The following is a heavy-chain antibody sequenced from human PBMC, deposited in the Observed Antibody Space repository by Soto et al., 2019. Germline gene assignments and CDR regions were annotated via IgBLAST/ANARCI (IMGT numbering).Heavy chain of an antibody. J-gene: IGHJ6*02. CDR2: VYYSGGT. CDR1: GGPINTFSYY. V-gene: IGHV4-39*02. CDR3: ATTFDSSGYYTDYGMDV. D-gene: IGHD3-22*01. Sequence: KASETLSLTCVVSGGPINTFSYYWGWIRQSPGKGLEWIGSVYYSGGTYYNPSLKSRVAISVDTSNNHFSLRLNSVTAADTAVYYCATTFDSSGYYTDYGMDVWGQGTAVTVSS.